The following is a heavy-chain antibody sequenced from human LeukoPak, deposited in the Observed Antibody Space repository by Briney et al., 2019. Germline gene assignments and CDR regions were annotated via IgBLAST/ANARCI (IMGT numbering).Heavy chain of an antibody. CDR3: ARPSVTRYSAYDLFFFDY. CDR1: GFTFSDYY. J-gene: IGHJ4*02. V-gene: IGHV3-11*04. D-gene: IGHD5-12*01. Sequence: GGSLRLSCAASGFTFSDYYMAWIRQAPGKGVEWVSYISSPLSGTYYAVSVKGRFTIFRDNAMNSLYLQMNSLRAEDTAVYYCARPSVTRYSAYDLFFFDYWGLGSLVTVSS. CDR2: ISSPLSGT.